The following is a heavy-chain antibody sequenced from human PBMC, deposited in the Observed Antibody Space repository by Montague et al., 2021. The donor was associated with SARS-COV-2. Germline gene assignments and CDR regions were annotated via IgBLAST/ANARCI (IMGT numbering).Heavy chain of an antibody. CDR3: ARGGVGLWFGRALDY. CDR2: IYHSGST. J-gene: IGHJ4*02. Sequence: SETLSLTCAVSGGSISSSNWWSWVRQPPGTGLEWIGEIYHSGSTNYNPSLKSRVTISVDKSKNQFSLKLSSVTAADTAVYYCARGGVGLWFGRALDYWGQGTLVTVSS. V-gene: IGHV4-4*02. CDR1: GGSISSSNW. D-gene: IGHD3-10*01.